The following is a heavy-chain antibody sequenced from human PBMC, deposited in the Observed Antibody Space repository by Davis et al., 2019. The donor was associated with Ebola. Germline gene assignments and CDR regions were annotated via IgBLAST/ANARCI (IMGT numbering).Heavy chain of an antibody. J-gene: IGHJ4*02. V-gene: IGHV3-23*01. CDR2: ISGSGGTT. CDR1: GFTFNNYA. CDR3: AKVISTVSVASTLDY. Sequence: GESLKISCAASGFTFNNYAMSWVRQAPGKGLEWVSVISGSGGTTFYADSVKGRFTISRDNARNTLSLQMDSLRTEDTAVYYCAKVISTVSVASTLDYWGQGTLVTVSS. D-gene: IGHD2-15*01.